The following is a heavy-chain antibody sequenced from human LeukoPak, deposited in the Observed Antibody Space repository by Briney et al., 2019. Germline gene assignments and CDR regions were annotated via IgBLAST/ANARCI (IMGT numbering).Heavy chain of an antibody. CDR3: ARDGYGNNYMDV. CDR1: GFTVSSNF. D-gene: IGHD1/OR15-1a*01. V-gene: IGHV3-53*01. CDR2: IYSGGTT. Sequence: GGSLRLSCAASGFTVSSNFMSWVRQAPGKGREWVSVIYSGGTTYYADSVKGRFTISRDNSKNTLYLQMNSLRAEDTAVYYCARDGYGNNYMDVWGKGTTVTVSS. J-gene: IGHJ6*03.